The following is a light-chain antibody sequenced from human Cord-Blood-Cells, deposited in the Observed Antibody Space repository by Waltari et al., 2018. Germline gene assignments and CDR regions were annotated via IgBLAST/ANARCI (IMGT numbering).Light chain of an antibody. Sequence: SSELTQDPAVSVALGQTVRITCQGDSLRSYYASWYQQKPGQAPVIFIYGKNNRPSGFPDRLSGSSSGNTASLTITGAQAEDEADYYCNSRDSSGNHVVFGGGTKLTVL. J-gene: IGLJ2*01. CDR2: GKN. CDR1: SLRSYY. V-gene: IGLV3-19*01. CDR3: NSRDSSGNHVV.